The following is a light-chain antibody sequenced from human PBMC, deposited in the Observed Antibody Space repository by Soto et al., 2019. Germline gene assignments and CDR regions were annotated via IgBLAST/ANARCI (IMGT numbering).Light chain of an antibody. J-gene: IGKJ1*01. V-gene: IGKV1-5*03. CDR1: QSISSW. Sequence: DIQMTQSPSTLSASVGDKVTITCRASQSISSWLAWYQQKPGKAPKLLIYNASSLGTGVPSRFSGSGSGTEFTLPISSLQPDDFAVSYCQQYNNCSLLTFGQGTKVEIK. CDR3: QQYNNCSLLT. CDR2: NAS.